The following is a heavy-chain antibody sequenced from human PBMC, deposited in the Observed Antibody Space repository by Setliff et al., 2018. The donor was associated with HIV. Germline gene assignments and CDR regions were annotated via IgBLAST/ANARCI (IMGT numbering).Heavy chain of an antibody. Sequence: ETLSLTCTVSGGSISNSRYYWSWIRQPPGKGLEWIGSIYYSGSTYHNPSLKSRVTISVDTSKNHFSLKLSSVTAADADVYCCASRVYYYDSSGYLREEGFDPWGQGTLVTVSS. D-gene: IGHD3-22*01. V-gene: IGHV4-39*01. CDR2: IYYSGST. J-gene: IGHJ5*02. CDR1: GGSISNSRYY. CDR3: ASRVYYYDSSGYLREEGFDP.